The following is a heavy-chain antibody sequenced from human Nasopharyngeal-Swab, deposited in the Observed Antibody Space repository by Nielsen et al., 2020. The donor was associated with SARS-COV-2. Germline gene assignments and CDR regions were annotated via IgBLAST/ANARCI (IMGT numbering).Heavy chain of an antibody. CDR1: GFTFRTYW. CDR2: INNDGSGT. CDR3: ATGYSSSWYYFDY. Sequence: GESLKISCAASGFTFRTYWMHWVRQAPGKGLVRVSRINNDGSGTTYADSVKGRFTISRDNAKNTVYLQMNSLRAEDTAVYYCATGYSSSWYYFDYWGQGTLVTVSS. J-gene: IGHJ4*02. D-gene: IGHD6-13*01. V-gene: IGHV3-74*01.